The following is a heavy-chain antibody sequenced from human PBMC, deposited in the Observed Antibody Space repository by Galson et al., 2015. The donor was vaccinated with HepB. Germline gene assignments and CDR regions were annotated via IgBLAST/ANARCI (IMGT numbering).Heavy chain of an antibody. CDR1: GYTFSSYA. CDR3: ARDQGEGGGYDFYYYYGMDV. D-gene: IGHD5-12*01. CDR2: INAGNGNT. V-gene: IGHV1-3*01. Sequence: SVKVSCKASGYTFSSYAMHWVRQAPGQRLEWMGWINAGNGNTKYSQKFRGRVTITRDTSASTAYMELSSLRSEDTAVYYCARDQGEGGGYDFYYYYGMDVWGQGTTVTVSS. J-gene: IGHJ6*02.